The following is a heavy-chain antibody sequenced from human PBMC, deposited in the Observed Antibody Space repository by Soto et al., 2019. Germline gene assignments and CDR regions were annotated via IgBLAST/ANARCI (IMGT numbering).Heavy chain of an antibody. CDR1: GFTFSGHG. V-gene: IGHV3-33*01. CDR2: IWYDGSQQ. CDR3: ARSTSLRNQMTTYDY. Sequence: PGGSLRLSCAASGFTFSGHGMHWVRQAPGKGLEWLGNIWYDGSQQQDADSVKGRFTICRDNTTNTMYLKMTSTGAEDTAVYYCARSTSLRNQMTTYDYRGQGTLVTVSS. D-gene: IGHD3-16*02. J-gene: IGHJ4*02.